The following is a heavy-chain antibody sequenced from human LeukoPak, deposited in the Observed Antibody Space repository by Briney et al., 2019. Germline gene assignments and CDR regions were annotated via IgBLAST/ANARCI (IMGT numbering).Heavy chain of an antibody. D-gene: IGHD6-13*01. CDR2: INPNSGGT. CDR1: GYTFTGYY. CDR3: ARAPPGGIAAAGTFDY. V-gene: IGHV1-2*06. J-gene: IGHJ4*02. Sequence: ASVKVSCKASGYTFTGYYMHWVRQAPGQGREWMGRINPNSGGTNYAQKFQGRVTVTRDTSISTAYMELSRLRSDDTAVYYCARAPPGGIAAAGTFDYWGQGTLVTVSS.